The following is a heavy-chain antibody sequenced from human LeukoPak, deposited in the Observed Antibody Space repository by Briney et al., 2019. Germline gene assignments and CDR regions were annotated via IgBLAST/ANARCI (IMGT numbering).Heavy chain of an antibody. Sequence: SETLSLTCTVSGGSISSYYWSWIRRPPGKGLEWIGYIYYSGSTNYNPSLKSRVTISVDTSKNQFSLKLSSVTAADTAVYYCARLHYYDSSQCWFDPWGQGTLVTVSS. J-gene: IGHJ5*02. V-gene: IGHV4-59*08. CDR3: ARLHYYDSSQCWFDP. CDR1: GGSISSYY. D-gene: IGHD3-22*01. CDR2: IYYSGST.